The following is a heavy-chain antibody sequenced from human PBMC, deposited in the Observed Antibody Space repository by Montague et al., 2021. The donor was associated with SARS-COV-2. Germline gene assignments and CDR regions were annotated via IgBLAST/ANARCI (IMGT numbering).Heavy chain of an antibody. V-gene: IGHV4-59*01. J-gene: IGHJ5*02. Sequence: SETLSLTCSVSGGSISSYYWSWIRQPPGKRLEWIGHIYHSGGTNYNPSLRSRSTMSLDASKNRISLKLKSVTAADTALYYCARGFSSSWYGARWFDPWGQGTLVTVSS. D-gene: IGHD6-13*01. CDR1: GGSISSYY. CDR3: ARGFSSSWYGARWFDP. CDR2: IYHSGGT.